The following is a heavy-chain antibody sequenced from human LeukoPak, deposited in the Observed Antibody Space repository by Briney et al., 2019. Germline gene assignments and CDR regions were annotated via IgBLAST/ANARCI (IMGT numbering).Heavy chain of an antibody. V-gene: IGHV1-69*04. J-gene: IGHJ4*02. CDR3: ATSGYTSRFDH. D-gene: IGHD6-19*01. CDR2: IIPIRDMA. Sequence: ASVKVSCKASGGTFNIYGITWVRQAPGQGLEWMGRIIPIRDMANYGQRFQGRVTITADRSTSTAYLELRRLTSDDTAFYYCATSGYTSRFDHWGQGTLVTDSS. CDR1: GGTFNIYG.